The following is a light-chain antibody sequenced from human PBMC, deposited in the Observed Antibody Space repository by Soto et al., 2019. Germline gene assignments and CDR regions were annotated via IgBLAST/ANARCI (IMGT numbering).Light chain of an antibody. CDR3: QTWGTGIHVV. CDR1: SGHSSYA. CDR2: LDSDGSH. Sequence: QLVQTQSPSDSASLGASVKLTCTLSSGHSSYAIAWHQQQPEKGPRYLMKLDSDGSHTKGDAIPDRFSGSSSGAERYLTISSLQSEDETDYYCQTWGTGIHVVFGGGTKLTFL. V-gene: IGLV4-69*01. J-gene: IGLJ2*01.